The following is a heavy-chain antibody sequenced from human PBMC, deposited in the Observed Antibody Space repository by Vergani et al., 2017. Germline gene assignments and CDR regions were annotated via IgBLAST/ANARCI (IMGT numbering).Heavy chain of an antibody. V-gene: IGHV3-23*01. D-gene: IGHD6-13*01. J-gene: IGHJ5*02. CDR1: GFTFSSYA. CDR2: ISGSGGST. Sequence: EVQLLESGGGLVQPGGSLRLSCAASGFTFSSYAMSWVRQAPGKGLEWVSAISGSGGSTYYADSVKGRFTISRDNAKNTLYLQMNSLRAEDTAVYYCAKDRRREQQLVRGWFDPWGQGTLVTVSS. CDR3: AKDRRREQQLVRGWFDP.